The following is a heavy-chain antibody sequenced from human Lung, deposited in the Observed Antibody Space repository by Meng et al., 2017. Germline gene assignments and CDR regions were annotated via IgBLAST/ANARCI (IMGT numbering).Heavy chain of an antibody. J-gene: IGHJ4*02. D-gene: IGHD1-7*01. V-gene: IGHV4-4*02. CDR2: ISHSGHT. CDR1: GYSISSTHW. Sequence: QLQLSESGQRVVQCSVSLSLACAVSGYSISSTHWWSWGRLTPGEGLEWIGQISHSGHTVYRPSLQGRVRISIDKCNDECSRKLTSDNGAGTAVYYCEKVTNRELGLVHDWGQGILVTVSS. CDR3: EKVTNRELGLVHD.